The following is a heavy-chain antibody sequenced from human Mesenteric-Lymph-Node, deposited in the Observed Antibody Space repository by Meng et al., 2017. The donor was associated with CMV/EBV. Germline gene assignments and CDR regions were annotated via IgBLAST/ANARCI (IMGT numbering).Heavy chain of an antibody. CDR2: VHHSGTT. Sequence: QRLEPGPRLVKPTETLSLSCIVSGRPISNITYYWTWIRQPPGKGLEWIGSVHHSGTTYYNPSLKGRLTISVDTSANLFSLRLTTVTAADTATYYCARRGNYDSDYSEYWGQGTLVTVSS. CDR1: GRPISNITYY. D-gene: IGHD3-22*01. J-gene: IGHJ4*02. V-gene: IGHV4-39*01. CDR3: ARRGNYDSDYSEY.